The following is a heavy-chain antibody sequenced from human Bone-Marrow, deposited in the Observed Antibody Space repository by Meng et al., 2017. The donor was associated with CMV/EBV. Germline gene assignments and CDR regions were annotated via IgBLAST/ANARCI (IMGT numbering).Heavy chain of an antibody. D-gene: IGHD1-26*01. CDR3: AREEQFSGSRDY. Sequence: KASGGTFSSYAISWVRQAPGQGLEWMGEIIPIFGTANYAQKFQGRVTITADKSTSTAYMELSSLRSEDTAVYYCAREEQFSGSRDYWGQGTLVTVSS. V-gene: IGHV1-69*06. J-gene: IGHJ4*02. CDR1: GGTFSSYA. CDR2: IIPIFGTA.